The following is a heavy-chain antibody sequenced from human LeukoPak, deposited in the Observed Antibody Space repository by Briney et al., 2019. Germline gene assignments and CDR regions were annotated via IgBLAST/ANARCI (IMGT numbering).Heavy chain of an antibody. CDR3: AREPYYYDSSGYSNFDY. D-gene: IGHD3-22*01. CDR2: IVPIFGTA. CDR1: GGTFSSYA. J-gene: IGHJ4*02. V-gene: IGHV1-69*13. Sequence: SVTVSCKASGGTFSSYAISWVRQAPGQGLEWMGGIVPIFGTANYAQKFQGRVTITADESTSTAYMELSSLRPEDTAVYYCAREPYYYDSSGYSNFDYWGQGTLVTVSS.